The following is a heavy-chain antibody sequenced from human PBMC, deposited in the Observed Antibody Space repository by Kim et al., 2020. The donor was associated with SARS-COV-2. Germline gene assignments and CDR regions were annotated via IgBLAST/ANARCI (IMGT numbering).Heavy chain of an antibody. D-gene: IGHD6-13*01. CDR3: AREGIIAAAGTLTGFDY. Sequence: ASVKVSCKASGYTFTGYYMHWVRQAPGQGLEWMGWINPNSGGTNYAQKFQGRVTMTRDTSISTAYMELSRLRSDDTAVYYCAREGIIAAAGTLTGFDYWGQGTLVTVSS. J-gene: IGHJ4*02. V-gene: IGHV1-2*02. CDR1: GYTFTGYY. CDR2: INPNSGGT.